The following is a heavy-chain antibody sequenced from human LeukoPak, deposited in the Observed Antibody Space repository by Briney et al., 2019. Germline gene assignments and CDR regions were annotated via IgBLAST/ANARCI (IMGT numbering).Heavy chain of an antibody. V-gene: IGHV3-66*01. D-gene: IGHD3-9*01. J-gene: IGHJ4*02. CDR2: IYSGGST. CDR3: ARDGAVLTGYYDY. CDR1: GFTVSSNY. Sequence: HPGGSLRLSCAASGFTVSSNYLSWVRQAPGKGLEWVSTIYSGGSTYYADSVTGRFTTSRDNSTNTLYLQMNSLRAEDTAVYYCARDGAVLTGYYDYWGQGPLVTVSS.